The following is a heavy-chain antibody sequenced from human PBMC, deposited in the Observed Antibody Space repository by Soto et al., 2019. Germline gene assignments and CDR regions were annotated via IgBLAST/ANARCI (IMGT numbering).Heavy chain of an antibody. CDR1: GGSFSGYY. V-gene: IGHV4-34*01. J-gene: IGHJ6*02. CDR2: INHSGST. Sequence: PSETLSLTCAVYGGSFSGYYWSWIRQPPGKGLERIGEINHSGSTNYNPSLKSRVTISVDTSKNQFSLKLSSVTAADTAVYYCARGVKYSSGWSPFYYYYGMDVWGQGTTVTVSS. D-gene: IGHD6-19*01. CDR3: ARGVKYSSGWSPFYYYYGMDV.